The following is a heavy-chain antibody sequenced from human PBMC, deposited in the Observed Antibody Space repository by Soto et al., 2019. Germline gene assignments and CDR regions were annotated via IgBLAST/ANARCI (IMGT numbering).Heavy chain of an antibody. D-gene: IGHD1-7*01. Sequence: QVHLVESGGGVVQPGTSLRLSCAASGFTISTHGMHWVRQAPGKGLEWVANIWYDGSNRFYADSVKGRFTISKDNSKNTLYLQMISLRAEDTAVYYCAAATTWNFHFHYWGQGTQVTVSS. CDR2: IWYDGSNR. CDR1: GFTISTHG. V-gene: IGHV3-33*01. CDR3: AAATTWNFHFHY. J-gene: IGHJ4*02.